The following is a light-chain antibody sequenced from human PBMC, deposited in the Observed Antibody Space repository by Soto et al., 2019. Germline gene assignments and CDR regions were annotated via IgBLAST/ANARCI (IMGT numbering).Light chain of an antibody. CDR3: HQYARSPHA. V-gene: IGKV3-20*01. CDR2: GAS. Sequence: IVLTQSPPTLSLSSGERATLSCSASQRVSSNYLAWFQQKPGQAPRLLIYGASSRATGIPDRFSGSGSGTDFTLTIGRLEHEDFAVYYCHQYARSPHALGQGSKVDIK. CDR1: QRVSSNY. J-gene: IGKJ2*01.